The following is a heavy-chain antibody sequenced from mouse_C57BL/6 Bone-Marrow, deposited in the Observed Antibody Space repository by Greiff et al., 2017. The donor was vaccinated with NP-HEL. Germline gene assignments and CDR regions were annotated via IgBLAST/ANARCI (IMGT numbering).Heavy chain of an antibody. CDR2: ISYDGSN. Sequence: EVKLQESGPGLVKPSQSLSLTCSVTGYSITSGYYWNWIRQFPGNKLEWMGYISYDGSNNYNPSLKNRISITRDTSKNQFFLKLNSVTTEDTATYYCAREGWLREDYWGQGTTLTVSS. D-gene: IGHD2-2*01. CDR1: GYSITSGYY. J-gene: IGHJ2*01. CDR3: AREGWLREDY. V-gene: IGHV3-6*01.